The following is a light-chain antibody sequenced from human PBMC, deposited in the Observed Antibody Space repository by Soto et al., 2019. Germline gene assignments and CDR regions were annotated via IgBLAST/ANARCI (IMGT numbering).Light chain of an antibody. J-gene: IGKJ1*01. CDR1: QSVSGF. Sequence: ETVLTQSPATLSLSPGDRATLSCRASQSVSGFLGWYQQKPGQAPRLLIYDASKRAAGIPARFSGSGSGTDFTLTISSLEPEDFAVYYCQQYGSSPRTFGQGTKVDIK. V-gene: IGKV3-11*01. CDR2: DAS. CDR3: QQYGSSPRT.